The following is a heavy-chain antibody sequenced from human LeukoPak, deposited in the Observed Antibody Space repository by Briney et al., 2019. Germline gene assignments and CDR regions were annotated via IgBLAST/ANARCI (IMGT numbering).Heavy chain of an antibody. D-gene: IGHD3-9*01. J-gene: IGHJ6*03. CDR2: ISSNGGST. Sequence: GGSLRLSCAASGFTFSSYAMHWVRQAPGKGLEYVSAISSNGGSTYYANSVKGRFTISRDNSKNTLYLQMGSLRAEDMAVYYCARGISRYNYMDVWGKETTVTVSS. CDR1: GFTFSSYA. CDR3: ARGISRYNYMDV. V-gene: IGHV3-64*01.